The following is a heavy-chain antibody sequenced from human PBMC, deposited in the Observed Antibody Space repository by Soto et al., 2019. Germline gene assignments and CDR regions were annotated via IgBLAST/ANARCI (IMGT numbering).Heavy chain of an antibody. CDR1: GFTFSSYA. J-gene: IGHJ4*02. Sequence: GGSLRLSCAASGFTFSSYAMSWVRQAPGKGLEWVSAISGSGGSTYYADSVKGRFTISRDNSKNTLYLQMNSLRAEDTAVYYCAKESLIRSLRFLEWLLWFDYWGQGTLVTVSS. D-gene: IGHD3-3*01. CDR2: ISGSGGST. V-gene: IGHV3-23*01. CDR3: AKESLIRSLRFLEWLLWFDY.